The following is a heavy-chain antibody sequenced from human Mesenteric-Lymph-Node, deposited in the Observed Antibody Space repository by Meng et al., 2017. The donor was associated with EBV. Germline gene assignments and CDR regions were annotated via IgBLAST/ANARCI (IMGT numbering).Heavy chain of an antibody. CDR1: GGSFSNHY. Sequence: QMQLQQWGAGLLKPSETLSLTCAFYGGSFSNHYWSWIRQPPGKGLEWIGEINHSGSTSYNPSLKSRVTISVDTSNNQISLRLTSVTAADTAIYYCARVRSSGSGLIRNYFDRWGQGTLVTVSS. J-gene: IGHJ4*02. CDR3: ARVRSSGSGLIRNYFDR. V-gene: IGHV4-34*01. CDR2: INHSGST. D-gene: IGHD6-19*01.